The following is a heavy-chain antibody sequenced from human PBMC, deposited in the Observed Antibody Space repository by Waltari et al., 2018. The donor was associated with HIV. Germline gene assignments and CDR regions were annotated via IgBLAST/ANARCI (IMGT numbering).Heavy chain of an antibody. V-gene: IGHV3-21*01. J-gene: IGHJ3*02. CDR1: RFTFSSYS. Sequence: EVQLVESGGGLVKPGGSLRLSCAASRFTFSSYSRTWVRQAPGKGLEWVSSISSGSVYIYYADSVKGRFTISRDNAKNSLYLQMNSLRAEDTAVYYCARDEAEMATLTAFDIWGQGTMVTVSS. D-gene: IGHD5-12*01. CDR3: ARDEAEMATLTAFDI. CDR2: ISSGSVYI.